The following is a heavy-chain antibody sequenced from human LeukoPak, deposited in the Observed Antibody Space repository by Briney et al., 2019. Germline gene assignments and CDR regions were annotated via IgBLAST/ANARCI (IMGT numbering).Heavy chain of an antibody. CDR2: IKSKTDGGTT. CDR1: GFTFSSYG. J-gene: IGHJ3*02. V-gene: IGHV3-15*01. D-gene: IGHD2-21*02. CDR3: TVRLVVVTVDAFDI. Sequence: MAGGSLRLSCAASGFTFSSYGMHWVRQAPGKGLEWVGRIKSKTDGGTTDYAAPVKGRFTISRDDSKNTLYLQMNSLKTEDTAVYYCTVRLVVVTVDAFDIWGQGTMVTVSS.